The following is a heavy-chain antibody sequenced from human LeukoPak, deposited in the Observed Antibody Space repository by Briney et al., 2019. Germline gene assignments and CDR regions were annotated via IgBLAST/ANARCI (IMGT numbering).Heavy chain of an antibody. CDR3: ARVPSSISSTAIIFYYFDY. D-gene: IGHD2-21*02. CDR2: ISSSSSYT. Sequence: GGSLRLSCAASGFTFSDYYMSWIRQAPGKGLEWVSYISSSSSYTNYADSVKGRFTISRDKAKNSLYLQMNSLRAEDTAVYYCARVPSSISSTAIIFYYFDYWGQGTLVTVSS. CDR1: GFTFSDYY. J-gene: IGHJ4*02. V-gene: IGHV3-11*06.